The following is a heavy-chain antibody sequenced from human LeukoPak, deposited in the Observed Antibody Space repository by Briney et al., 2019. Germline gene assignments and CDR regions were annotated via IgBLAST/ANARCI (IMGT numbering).Heavy chain of an antibody. Sequence: PGGSLRLSCAASGFTFSSYWMSWVRQAPGKGLEWVANIKQDGSEKYYVDSVKGRFTISRDNAKNSLYLLMNSLRAEDTAVYYCARGNWVTAILWGFEGSFFDYWGQGTLVTVSS. D-gene: IGHD2-21*02. CDR1: GFTFSSYW. CDR2: IKQDGSEK. CDR3: ARGNWVTAILWGFEGSFFDY. V-gene: IGHV3-7*01. J-gene: IGHJ4*02.